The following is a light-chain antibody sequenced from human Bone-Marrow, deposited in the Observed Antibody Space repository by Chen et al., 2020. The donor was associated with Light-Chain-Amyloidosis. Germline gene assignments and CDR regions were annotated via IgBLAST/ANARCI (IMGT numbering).Light chain of an antibody. CDR2: LGS. V-gene: IGKV2-28*01. CDR1: QSLLHSNGYNY. CDR3: MQALQTPLT. Sequence: DMVMTQSRYYLRVTPGEPASIYCRSSQSLLHSNGYNYLDWYMQKPGQSPQLLIYLGSNRASGVPDRFSGSGSGTDFTLKISRVEAEDVGVYYCMQALQTPLTFGGGTKVEIK. J-gene: IGKJ4*01.